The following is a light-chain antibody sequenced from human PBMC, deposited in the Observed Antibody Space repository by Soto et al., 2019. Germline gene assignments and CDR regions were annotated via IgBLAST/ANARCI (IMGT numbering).Light chain of an antibody. V-gene: IGKV1-9*01. Sequence: IQLTQSPSSLSASVGDRVTITCRASQGISSYLAWYQQKPGKAPKLLIYAASTLQSGVPSRFSGSGSGTDFTLTISSLQPEDFATYYCQQLNSYRPITFGQGTRLEI. J-gene: IGKJ5*01. CDR1: QGISSY. CDR3: QQLNSYRPIT. CDR2: AAS.